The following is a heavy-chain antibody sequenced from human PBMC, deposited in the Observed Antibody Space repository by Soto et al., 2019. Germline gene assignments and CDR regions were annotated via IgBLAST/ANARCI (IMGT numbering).Heavy chain of an antibody. J-gene: IGHJ4*02. CDR1: GFSFSNYD. V-gene: IGHV3-33*01. CDR3: ARGRSPPTAENFDY. CDR2: IWHDGIKK. Sequence: GGSLRLSCAASGFSFSNYDMHWVRRAPGRGLEWVAVIWHDGIKKYYADSVKGRFTISRDNSKNALYLQMDSLRDEDTALYYCARGRSPPTAENFDYWGQGTLVTVSS.